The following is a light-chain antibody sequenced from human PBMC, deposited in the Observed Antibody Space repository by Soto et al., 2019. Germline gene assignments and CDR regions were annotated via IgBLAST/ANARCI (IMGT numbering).Light chain of an antibody. V-gene: IGKV4-1*01. CDR3: QQYLITPPT. J-gene: IGKJ1*01. CDR1: QSLLYNSNNRNY. CDR2: WAS. Sequence: DIVMSQSPDSLAVSLGERATIDCKSSQSLLYNSNNRNYLAWYQQKPGQPPKLLIHWASTRESGVPDRFSGSGSGTDSTLTISSLQAEDVAFYDCQQYLITPPTFGQGTKVEIK.